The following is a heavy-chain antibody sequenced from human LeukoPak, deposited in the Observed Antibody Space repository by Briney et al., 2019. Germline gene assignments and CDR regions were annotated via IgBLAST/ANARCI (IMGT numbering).Heavy chain of an antibody. CDR2: ISAYNGNT. V-gene: IGHV1-18*01. CDR3: AREFDPDYYDSSGYQYYFDY. J-gene: IGHJ4*02. Sequence: ASAKVSCKASGYTFTSYGISWVRQAPGQGLEWMGWISAYNGNTNYAQKLQGRVTMTTDTSTSTAYMELRSLRSDDTAVYYCAREFDPDYYDSSGYQYYFDYWGQGTLVTVSS. D-gene: IGHD3-22*01. CDR1: GYTFTSYG.